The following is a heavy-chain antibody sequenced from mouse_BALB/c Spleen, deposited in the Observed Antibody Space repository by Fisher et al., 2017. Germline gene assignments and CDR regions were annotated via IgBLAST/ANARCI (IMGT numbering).Heavy chain of an antibody. CDR3: ARVYGMDY. J-gene: IGHJ4*01. Sequence: KFKGKATFTVDNSSSTAYMELRSLTSEDSAVYYCARVYGMDYWGQGTSVTVSS. D-gene: IGHD1-1*01. V-gene: IGHV1-26*01.